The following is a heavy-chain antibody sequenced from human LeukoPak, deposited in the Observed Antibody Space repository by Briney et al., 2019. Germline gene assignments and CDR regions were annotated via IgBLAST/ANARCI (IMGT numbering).Heavy chain of an antibody. CDR2: ITGSGVST. Sequence: PGWSLRLSCAASGFPFSSYAMSLARQAPGKGLEWVSAITGSGVSTYYADSEKGPFTISRDNSKNTLYLQMNSLRAEDTAVYFCAKVGADTIFGVVSDFDYWGQGTLVTVSS. CDR1: GFPFSSYA. D-gene: IGHD3-3*01. J-gene: IGHJ4*02. V-gene: IGHV3-23*01. CDR3: AKVGADTIFGVVSDFDY.